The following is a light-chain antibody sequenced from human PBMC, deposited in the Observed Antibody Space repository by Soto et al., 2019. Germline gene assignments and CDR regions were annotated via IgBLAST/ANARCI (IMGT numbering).Light chain of an antibody. J-gene: IGKJ2*01. CDR2: GAS. CDR1: QSVSSSF. Sequence: EIVLTQSPGTLSLSPGERATLSCTTSQSVSSSFLAWYQQKPGQAPRLLIYGASTRATGIPDRFSGSGSGTDFSLTITRLEPEDSAMDYCQQYGSSPPMYTFGQGTRLEI. V-gene: IGKV3-20*01. CDR3: QQYGSSPPMYT.